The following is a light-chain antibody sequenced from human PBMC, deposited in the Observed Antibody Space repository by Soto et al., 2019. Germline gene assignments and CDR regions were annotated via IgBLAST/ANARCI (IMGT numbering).Light chain of an antibody. CDR2: RVI. V-gene: IGLV2-14*03. J-gene: IGLJ3*02. CDR1: SRDIGRYDY. CDR3: GSYTSATTWV. Sequence: QSVLTQPASVSGSPGQSITISCTGTSRDIGRYDYVSWYQQFPGKAPKLMIYRVINRPSGVSDRFSGSKSGNSASLSISGLQPEDEASYFCGSYTSATTWVFGGGTKLTVL.